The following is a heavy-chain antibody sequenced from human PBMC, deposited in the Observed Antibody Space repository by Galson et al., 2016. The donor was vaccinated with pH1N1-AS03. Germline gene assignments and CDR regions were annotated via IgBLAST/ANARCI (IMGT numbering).Heavy chain of an antibody. CDR1: GDSVSSNTAA. Sequence: CAISGDSVSSNTAAWNWIRQSPSRGLEWLGRTYYRSRWYNDYAVFVTSRITITPDTSKNQFSLKLSSVTAADTAIYYCARLWFYGPYYFDYWGQGTLVTVSS. D-gene: IGHD2/OR15-2a*01. CDR3: ARLWFYGPYYFDY. CDR2: TYYRSRWYN. V-gene: IGHV6-1*01. J-gene: IGHJ4*02.